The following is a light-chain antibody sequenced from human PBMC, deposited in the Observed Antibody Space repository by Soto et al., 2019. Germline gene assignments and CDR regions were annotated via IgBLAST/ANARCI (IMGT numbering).Light chain of an antibody. Sequence: EIVLTQSPVTLSLSPGDRATLSSGASQSVRSSYVAWYQQKAGLAPRLLIYDGSSRASGIPDRFSGSGYGTDFTLTIGRLEPEDFAVYYCQQYDNSAPLSFGGGTKVEMK. CDR2: DGS. CDR3: QQYDNSAPLS. V-gene: IGKV3D-20*01. J-gene: IGKJ4*01. CDR1: QSVRSSY.